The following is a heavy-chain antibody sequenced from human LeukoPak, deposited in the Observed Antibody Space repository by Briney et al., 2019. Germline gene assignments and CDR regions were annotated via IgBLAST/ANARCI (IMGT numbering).Heavy chain of an antibody. CDR3: ATPAYCGGDCYPDAFDI. Sequence: GESLKISGKGSGYSFTSYWIGWVRQMPGKGLEWMGIIYPGDSDTRYSPSFQGQVTISADKSISTAYLQWSSLKASDTAMYYCATPAYCGGDCYPDAFDIWGQGTMVTVSS. V-gene: IGHV5-51*01. CDR2: IYPGDSDT. J-gene: IGHJ3*02. CDR1: GYSFTSYW. D-gene: IGHD2-21*01.